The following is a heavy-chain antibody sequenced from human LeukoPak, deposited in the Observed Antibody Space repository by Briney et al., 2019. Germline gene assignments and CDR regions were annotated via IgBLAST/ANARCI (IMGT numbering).Heavy chain of an antibody. V-gene: IGHV1-8*01. Sequence: ATVKVSCKASGYTFTSYDINWVRQATEQGLEWMGWMNPNSGNTGYAQKSQGRVTMTRNTSISTAYMELSSLRSEDTAVYYCARGASKMATLDYWGQGTPVTVSS. J-gene: IGHJ4*02. D-gene: IGHD5-24*01. CDR1: GYTFTSYD. CDR3: ARGASKMATLDY. CDR2: MNPNSGNT.